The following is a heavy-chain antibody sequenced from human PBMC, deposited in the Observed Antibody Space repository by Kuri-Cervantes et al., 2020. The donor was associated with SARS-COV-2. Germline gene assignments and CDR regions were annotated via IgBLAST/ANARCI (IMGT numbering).Heavy chain of an antibody. Sequence: SVKVSCKASGGTFSSYAISWVRQAPGQGLEWMGGSIPIFGTANYAQKFQGRVTITADKSTSTAYMELSSLRSEDTAVYYCARGGEMVTITPTFDYWGQGTLVTVSS. CDR3: ARGGEMVTITPTFDY. J-gene: IGHJ4*02. D-gene: IGHD5-24*01. CDR1: GGTFSSYA. CDR2: SIPIFGTA. V-gene: IGHV1-69*06.